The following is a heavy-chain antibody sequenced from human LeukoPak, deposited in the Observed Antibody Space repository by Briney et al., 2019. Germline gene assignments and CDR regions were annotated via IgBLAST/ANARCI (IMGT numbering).Heavy chain of an antibody. J-gene: IGHJ6*02. CDR3: ARELGYCSGGSCYYYYGMDV. Sequence: PGGSLRLSCAASGFTFSSYSMNWVRQAPGKGLEWVSYISSSSSTIYYADSVKGRFTISRDNAKNSLYLQMNSLRAEDTAVYYCARELGYCSGGSCYYYYGMDVWGQGTTVTVSS. CDR1: GFTFSSYS. CDR2: ISSSSSTI. V-gene: IGHV3-48*01. D-gene: IGHD2-15*01.